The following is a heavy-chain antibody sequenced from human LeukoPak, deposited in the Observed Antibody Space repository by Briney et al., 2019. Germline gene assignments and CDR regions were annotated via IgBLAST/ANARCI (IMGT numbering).Heavy chain of an antibody. CDR3: ARRGTIFGPESL. CDR2: IYTTGST. CDR1: GGSISGYY. J-gene: IGHJ2*01. Sequence: SETLSPTCTVSGGSISGYYWSWIRQPPRKGLEWIGYIYTTGSTDYNPSLKSRVTISVDTSKNQLSLNLSSVTAADTAVYYCARRGTIFGPESLWGRGTLVTVSS. V-gene: IGHV4-4*09. D-gene: IGHD3-3*01.